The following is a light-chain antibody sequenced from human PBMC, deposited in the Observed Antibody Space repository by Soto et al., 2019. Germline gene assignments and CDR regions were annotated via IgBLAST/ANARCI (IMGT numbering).Light chain of an antibody. J-gene: IGKJ3*01. V-gene: IGKV1-33*01. CDR3: QQRHNLPHT. CDR1: QDVRKY. Sequence: DIQMTQSPSSLSSSVGDRVTITCQASQDVRKYLSWYQQKARKAPKLLIYDASNLETGVPSRFSGSGSGTAFTFTISSLQPEDIATYYCQQRHNLPHTFGPGTKVDI. CDR2: DAS.